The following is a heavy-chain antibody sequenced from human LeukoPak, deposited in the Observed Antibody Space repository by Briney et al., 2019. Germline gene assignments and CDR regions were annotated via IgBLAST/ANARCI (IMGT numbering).Heavy chain of an antibody. CDR1: GYRFTSLW. CDR3: ARGGYDGAGRGWFDP. Sequence: GGSLEISWKGSGYRFTSLWRGGARQLPGKGLGGMGINYPEDSDKRYSPSFQGHVAISVVTTISTAYLQWMSLRASNPAMYYCARGGYDGAGRGWFDPWGQGTLVTVSS. D-gene: IGHD3-10*01. CDR2: NYPEDSDK. J-gene: IGHJ5*02. V-gene: IGHV5-51*01.